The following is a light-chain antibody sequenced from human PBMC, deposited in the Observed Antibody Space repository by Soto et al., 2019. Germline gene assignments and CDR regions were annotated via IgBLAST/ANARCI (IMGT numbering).Light chain of an antibody. CDR3: GTGDSSLSAGGV. Sequence: QSVLTQPPSVSAAPGQKVTISCSGSGSNIGNNYVSWYQQLPGTAPKLLIYYDNKRPSGIPDRFSGSKSGTSATLGITGLQTGDEANYYCGTGDSSLSAGGVFGGGTKLTVL. V-gene: IGLV1-51*01. CDR1: GSNIGNNY. J-gene: IGLJ2*01. CDR2: YDN.